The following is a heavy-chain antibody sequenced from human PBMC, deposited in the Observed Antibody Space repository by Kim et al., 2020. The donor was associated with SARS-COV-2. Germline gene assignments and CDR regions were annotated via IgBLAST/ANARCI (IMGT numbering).Heavy chain of an antibody. V-gene: IGHV5-10-1*01. J-gene: IGHJ5*02. Sequence: GESLKISCKGSGYSFTSYWISWVRQMPGKGLEWMGRIDPSDSYTNYSPSFQGHVTISADKSISTAYLQWSSLKASDTAMYYCARHATAGYSSSWYYAPWGQGTLVTVSS. D-gene: IGHD6-13*01. CDR2: IDPSDSYT. CDR1: GYSFTSYW. CDR3: ARHATAGYSSSWYYAP.